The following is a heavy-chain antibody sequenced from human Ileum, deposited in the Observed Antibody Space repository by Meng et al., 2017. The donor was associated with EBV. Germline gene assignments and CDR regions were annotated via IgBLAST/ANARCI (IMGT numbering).Heavy chain of an antibody. Sequence: QGQLVKAGPEVKNPGSSVKGSCKSSGNTFSFYGITGVRQVPGQGLEWMGGIIPALGTPKYARKFQDRLTITADKSTSTGYMELHSLTSNDTAVYFCARGTGTDYWGQGTLVTVSS. V-gene: IGHV1-69*06. CDR2: IIPALGTP. J-gene: IGHJ4*02. CDR1: GNTFSFYG. D-gene: IGHD3-10*01. CDR3: ARGTGTDY.